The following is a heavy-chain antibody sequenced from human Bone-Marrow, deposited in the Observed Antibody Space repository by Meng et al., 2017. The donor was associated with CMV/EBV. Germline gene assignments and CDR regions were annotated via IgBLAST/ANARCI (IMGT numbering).Heavy chain of an antibody. CDR2: ITDSGSSS. CDR1: GFTFSNYA. J-gene: IGHJ5*02. CDR3: AKVGERGNHGVYPGGS. D-gene: IGHD2-8*01. Sequence: GGSLRLSCAASGFTFSNYAMNWVRQAPGKGLEWVSAITDSGSSSWHIDPVRGRFSISRDNSRNILFLQMNNLGAEDTCVYYCAKVGERGNHGVYPGGSWGQGTLVTVSS. V-gene: IGHV3-23*01.